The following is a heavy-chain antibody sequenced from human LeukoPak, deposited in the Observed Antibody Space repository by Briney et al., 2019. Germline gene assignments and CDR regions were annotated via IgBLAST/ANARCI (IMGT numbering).Heavy chain of an antibody. J-gene: IGHJ4*02. D-gene: IGHD2-15*01. CDR3: ARGRVRYCSGGSCYQRPFFDY. CDR1: GGSFSGYY. Sequence: SETLSLTCAVYGGSFSGYYWSWIRQPPGKGLEWIGEINHSGSTNYNPSLKSRVTISVDTSKNQFSLKLSSVTAADTAVYYCARGRVRYCSGGSCYQRPFFDYWGQGTLVTASS. V-gene: IGHV4-34*01. CDR2: INHSGST.